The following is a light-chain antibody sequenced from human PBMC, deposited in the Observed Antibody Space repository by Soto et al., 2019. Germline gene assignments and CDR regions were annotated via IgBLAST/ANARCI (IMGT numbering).Light chain of an antibody. CDR2: WPS. CDR3: QQYYSSRC. CDR1: QSGLYRSNNKSY. V-gene: IGKV4-1*01. Sequence: DIVMTQTPDSLAVSLGERAIINCKSSQSGLYRSNNKSYLSWYQQRPRQPPKFLFYWPSTRESGVPDRFSGAGSGTDFTPTISGLQAEDVAVYYCQQYYSSRCFGQGNTLEIK. J-gene: IGKJ2*03.